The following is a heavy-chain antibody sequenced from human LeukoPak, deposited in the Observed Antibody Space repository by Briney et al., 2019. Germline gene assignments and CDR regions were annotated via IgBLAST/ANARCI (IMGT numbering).Heavy chain of an antibody. Sequence: GGSLRLSCADSGFTFSSYAMTWVRQAPGKGLEWVSAISGSGGSTHYTGSVKGRFTISRDNSKNILYLQMNSLRVEDTAVYYCARRSGDREFEYWGQGTLVTVSS. V-gene: IGHV3-23*01. CDR2: ISGSGGST. CDR1: GFTFSSYA. CDR3: ARRSGDREFEY. J-gene: IGHJ4*02. D-gene: IGHD7-27*01.